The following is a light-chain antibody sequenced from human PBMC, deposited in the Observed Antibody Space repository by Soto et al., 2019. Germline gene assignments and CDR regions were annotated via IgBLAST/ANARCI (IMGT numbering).Light chain of an antibody. CDR1: SSNIGNNY. CDR2: DND. J-gene: IGLJ2*01. V-gene: IGLV1-51*01. CDR3: GTWDSCLSVVL. Sequence: QSVLTQPPSVSAAPGQKVTISCSGSSSNIGNNYVSWYQQLPGTAPKLLINDNDKRPSGIPDRFSGSKSGTSATLGITGLQTGDEADYFCGTWDSCLSVVLFGGGTKVTVL.